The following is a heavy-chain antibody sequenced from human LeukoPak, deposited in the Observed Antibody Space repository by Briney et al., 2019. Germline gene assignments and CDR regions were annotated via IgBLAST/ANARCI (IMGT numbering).Heavy chain of an antibody. CDR3: GRHQPGTYYRYMGV. Sequence: PSETLSLTCTVSGVSISTYYWSWIRQPPGKGLEWIGYIYYSGSTNYNPSLKSRVTISVDTSKNQLSLKLNSVTAADTAVYYCGRHQPGTYYRYMGVWGTGTTVTMSS. J-gene: IGHJ6*03. V-gene: IGHV4-59*08. D-gene: IGHD3-10*01. CDR2: IYYSGST. CDR1: GVSISTYY.